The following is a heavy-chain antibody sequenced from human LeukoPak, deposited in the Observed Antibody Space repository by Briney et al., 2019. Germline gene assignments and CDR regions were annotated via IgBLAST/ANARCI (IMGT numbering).Heavy chain of an antibody. J-gene: IGHJ4*02. D-gene: IGHD3-22*01. CDR2: IYYSGST. CDR3: ARGDYYDSSGYYLLDY. Sequence: PSETLPLTCTVSGGSISSSSYYWGWIRQPPGKGLEWIGSIYYSGSTYYNPSLKSRVTISVDTSKNQFSLKLSSVTAADTAVYYCARGDYYDSSGYYLLDYWGQGTLVTVSS. CDR1: GGSISSSSYY. V-gene: IGHV4-39*01.